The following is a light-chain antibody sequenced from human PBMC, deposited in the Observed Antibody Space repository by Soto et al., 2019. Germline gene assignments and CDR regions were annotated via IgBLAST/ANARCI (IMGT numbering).Light chain of an antibody. Sequence: IVLTQSPVTLSLSPGGRPALYCRASQSVSSNLAWYQQKPGQAPRLLIYDASNRAIGIPARFSGSGSGTDFTLTISSLQPEDFAVYFCQQRSNWPRLTFGGGTKVDI. CDR2: DAS. CDR1: QSVSSN. V-gene: IGKV3-11*01. J-gene: IGKJ4*01. CDR3: QQRSNWPRLT.